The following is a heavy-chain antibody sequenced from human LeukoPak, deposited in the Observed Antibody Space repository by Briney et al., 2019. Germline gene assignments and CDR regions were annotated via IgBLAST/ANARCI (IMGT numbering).Heavy chain of an antibody. D-gene: IGHD2-2*01. Sequence: GGSLRLSCAPSGFPFSSYGMHWVRQAPGKGLEWVAFIRYDGSDKYYADSVKGRFTISRDNSKNTMYLQMNSLRAEDTAVYYCAKEEDLGHIVVVPAADYWGQGTLVTVSS. CDR3: AKEEDLGHIVVVPAADY. CDR1: GFPFSSYG. J-gene: IGHJ4*02. CDR2: IRYDGSDK. V-gene: IGHV3-30*02.